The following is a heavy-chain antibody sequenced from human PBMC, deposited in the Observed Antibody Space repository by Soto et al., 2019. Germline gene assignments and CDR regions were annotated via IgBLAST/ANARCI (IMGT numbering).Heavy chain of an antibody. CDR2: ISGSGGST. CDR3: ASALTYYYDSSGYYPGYGMDV. D-gene: IGHD3-22*01. CDR1: GFTFSSYA. V-gene: IGHV3-23*01. Sequence: GGSLRLSCAASGFTFSSYAMSWVRQAPGKGLEWVSAISGSGGSTYYADSVKGRFTISRDNSKNTLYLQMNSLRAEDTAVYYCASALTYYYDSSGYYPGYGMDVWGQGTTVTVSS. J-gene: IGHJ6*02.